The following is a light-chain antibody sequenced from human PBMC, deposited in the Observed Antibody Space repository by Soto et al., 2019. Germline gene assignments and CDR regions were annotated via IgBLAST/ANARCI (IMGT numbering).Light chain of an antibody. CDR1: SGHSSYA. CDR2: LHSDRSH. CDR3: QTGGTGVV. Sequence: QLVLTQSPAASASLGASVKLTCTPSSGHSSYAIAWHQQQPEKGPRYLMKLHSDRSHSKGDGIPDRFSGSSSGAERYLTISSLQSEDEANYYCQTGGTGVVFGGGTKLTVL. V-gene: IGLV4-69*01. J-gene: IGLJ2*01.